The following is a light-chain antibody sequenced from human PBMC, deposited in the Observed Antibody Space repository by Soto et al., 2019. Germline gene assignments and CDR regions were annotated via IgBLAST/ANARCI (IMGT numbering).Light chain of an antibody. CDR1: QSVSSSY. J-gene: IGKJ4*01. CDR2: GAS. Sequence: EIVLTQSPGTLSLSPGERATLSCRASQSVSSSYLAWYQXXXXXAPRLLIYGASSRATGIPDRFSGSGSGXDXTLTISRLEPEDFAVYYCQQYGSSPLTFGGGTKVEIK. V-gene: IGKV3-20*01. CDR3: QQYGSSPLT.